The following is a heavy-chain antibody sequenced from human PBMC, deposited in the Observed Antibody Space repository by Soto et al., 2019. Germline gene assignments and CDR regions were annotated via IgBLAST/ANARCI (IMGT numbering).Heavy chain of an antibody. CDR2: IDWDDDK. Sequence: SGPTLVNPTQTLTLTCTFSGFSLSTSGMCVSWIRQPPGKALEWLAPIDWDDDKYYSTSLKTRLTISKDTSKNQVVLTMTNMDPVDTATYYCARNGAARRGYYYYGMDVWGQGTTVTVSS. CDR3: ARNGAARRGYYYYGMDV. V-gene: IGHV2-70*01. D-gene: IGHD6-6*01. J-gene: IGHJ6*02. CDR1: GFSLSTSGMC.